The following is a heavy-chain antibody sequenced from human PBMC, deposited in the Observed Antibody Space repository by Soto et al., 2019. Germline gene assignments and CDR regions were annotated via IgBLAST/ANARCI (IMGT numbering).Heavy chain of an antibody. J-gene: IGHJ5*02. V-gene: IGHV4-30-4*01. CDR1: GGSISSGDYY. CDR3: ARGRFGDHKGFDP. Sequence: TLSLTCTVSGGSISSGDYYWSWIRQPPGKGLEWIGYIYYSGSTYYNPSLKSRVTISVDTSKNQFSLKLSSVTAADTAVYYCARGRFGDHKGFDPWGQGTLVTVSS. D-gene: IGHD3-10*01. CDR2: IYYSGST.